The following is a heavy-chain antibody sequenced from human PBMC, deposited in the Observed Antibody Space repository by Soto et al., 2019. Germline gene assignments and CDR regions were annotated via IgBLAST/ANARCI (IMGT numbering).Heavy chain of an antibody. Sequence: GASVKVSCKASGGTFSSYAISWVRQAPGQGLEWMGGIIPMFATTKYAQKLQGRVTMTTDTSTSTAYMELRSLRSDDTAVYYCARDLPPVDYWGQGTLVTVSS. CDR3: ARDLPPVDY. CDR2: IIPMFATT. J-gene: IGHJ4*02. CDR1: GGTFSSYA. V-gene: IGHV1-69*05.